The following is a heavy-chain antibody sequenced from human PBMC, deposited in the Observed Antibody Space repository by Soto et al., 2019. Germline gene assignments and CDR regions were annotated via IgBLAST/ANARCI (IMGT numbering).Heavy chain of an antibody. CDR1: GFTFSSYA. D-gene: IGHD3-9*01. Sequence: EVQLLESGGGLVQPGGSLRLSCAASGFTFSSYAMPWVRQAPGKGLEWVSAISATGGTTYYADSVKGRFTISRDNSGNTLYLHVNSMKVDDTGVYYCANYGLRYGGRYYYMDVWGKGTTVTVS. J-gene: IGHJ6*03. CDR2: ISATGGTT. CDR3: ANYGLRYGGRYYYMDV. V-gene: IGHV3-23*01.